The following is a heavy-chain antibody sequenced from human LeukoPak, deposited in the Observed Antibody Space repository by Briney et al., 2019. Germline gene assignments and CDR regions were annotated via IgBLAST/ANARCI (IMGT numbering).Heavy chain of an antibody. CDR2: IIDIVGRT. CDR1: GFTFSSYA. V-gene: IGHV3-23*01. D-gene: IGHD3-10*02. CDR3: ASRQGLGWHYVN. J-gene: IGHJ4*02. Sequence: GGSLRLSCVDSGFTFSSYAMSWVGQVPGKGVEGVSFIIDIVGRTSYTAPVKGLFTLSRYNSKNTLYLQMNSLRVEDTAIYYCASRQGLGWHYVNCGQGTLVTVSS.